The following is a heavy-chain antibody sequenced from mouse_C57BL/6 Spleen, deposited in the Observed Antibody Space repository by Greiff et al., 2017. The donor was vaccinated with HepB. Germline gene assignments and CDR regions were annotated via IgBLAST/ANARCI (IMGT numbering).Heavy chain of an antibody. J-gene: IGHJ2*01. CDR2: INYDGSST. V-gene: IGHV5-16*01. D-gene: IGHD2-2*01. CDR3: ERGGIYYGYDSPYYFDY. Sequence: EVQVVESEGGLVQPGSSMKLSCTASGFTFSDYYMAWVRQVPEKGLEWVANINYDGSSTYYLDSLKSRFIISRDNAKNILYLQMSSLKSEDTATYSCERGGIYYGYDSPYYFDYWGQGTTLTVSS. CDR1: GFTFSDYY.